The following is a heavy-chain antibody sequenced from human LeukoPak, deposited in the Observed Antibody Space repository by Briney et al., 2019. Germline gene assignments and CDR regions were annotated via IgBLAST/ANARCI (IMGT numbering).Heavy chain of an antibody. V-gene: IGHV3-23*01. CDR1: GFTVNDYA. J-gene: IGHJ3*01. Sequence: GGSLRLSCEVSGFTVNDYAMSWVRQAPGKGLEWVAASSASGGNIYYADSLKGRFTISRDNSKNMFYLQMNNLRAEDTAIYYCAKFRLEWELQGAFDFWGPGTLVTVFS. CDR2: SSASGGNI. D-gene: IGHD1-26*01. CDR3: AKFRLEWELQGAFDF.